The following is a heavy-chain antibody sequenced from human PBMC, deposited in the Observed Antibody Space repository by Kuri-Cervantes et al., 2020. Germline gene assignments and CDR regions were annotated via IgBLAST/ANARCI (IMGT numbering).Heavy chain of an antibody. V-gene: IGHV3-33*01. CDR1: AFTFSSYG. CDR3: ARDRSYGSLDY. CDR2: IWFDGSQR. D-gene: IGHD3-10*01. J-gene: IGHJ4*02. Sequence: GESLKISCAASAFTFSSYGMHWVRQAPGKGLEWVAVIWFDGSQRYYTDSVKGRVTISRDQSMNTLYLEMNSLRAEDTAVYYCARDRSYGSLDYWGQGTLVTVSS.